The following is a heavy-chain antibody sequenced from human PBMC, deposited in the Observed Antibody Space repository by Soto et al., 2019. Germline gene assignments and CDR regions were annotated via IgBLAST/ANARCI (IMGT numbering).Heavy chain of an antibody. D-gene: IGHD2-15*01. CDR1: GFAFSTYA. V-gene: IGHV3-23*01. CDR3: AKDRLPTSGQRFYFDS. Sequence: DVNLLQSGGGSAQPGGSLRLSCATSGFAFSTYAMTWVRQVPGRGLEWVSTNLPDETGFYTVSVKGRFTISRDNFRGILYLQMNDLWVEDAAIYFCAKDRLPTSGQRFYFDSWGQGSLVTVSS. CDR2: NLPDETG. J-gene: IGHJ4*02.